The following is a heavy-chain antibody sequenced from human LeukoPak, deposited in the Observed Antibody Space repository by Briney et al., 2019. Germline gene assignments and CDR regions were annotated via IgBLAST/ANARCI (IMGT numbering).Heavy chain of an antibody. D-gene: IGHD4-17*01. Sequence: GGSLRLSCAASGFTVSSNYMSWVRQAPGKGLEWVAVIWYDGSNKYYADSVKGRFTISRDNSKNTLYLQMNSLRAEDTAVYYCARDAELYGDYYYFDYWGQGTLVTVSS. CDR3: ARDAELYGDYYYFDY. V-gene: IGHV3-33*08. J-gene: IGHJ4*02. CDR2: IWYDGSNK. CDR1: GFTVSSNY.